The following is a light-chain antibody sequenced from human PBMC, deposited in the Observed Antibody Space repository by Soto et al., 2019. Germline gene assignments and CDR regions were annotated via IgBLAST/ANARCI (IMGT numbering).Light chain of an antibody. CDR3: QSYDSSLSVLYV. CDR2: GSS. J-gene: IGLJ1*01. V-gene: IGLV1-40*01. CDR1: TSKIGAGYD. Sequence: QSVLTQPPSVSGPPGQRVSISCTGSTSKIGAGYDVHWFQQLPGTAPKLLIYGSSNRPSGVPDRFSGSKSGTSASLAITGLQAEDEADYYCQSYDSSLSVLYVFGTGTKVTVL.